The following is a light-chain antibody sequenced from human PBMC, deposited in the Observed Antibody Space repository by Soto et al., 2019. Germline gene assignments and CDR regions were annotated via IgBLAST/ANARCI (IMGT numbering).Light chain of an antibody. CDR3: QQYDSSAPT. CDR1: QNISVW. Sequence: DIQMTQSPSTLSASVGDGVTITCRASQNISVWLAWYQQRPGKAPKFLIYDASNLETGVSSRFSGSGSGTEFTLPIRSLQPDDFATYYCQQYDSSAPTFGQGTQLEIK. V-gene: IGKV1-5*01. J-gene: IGKJ2*01. CDR2: DAS.